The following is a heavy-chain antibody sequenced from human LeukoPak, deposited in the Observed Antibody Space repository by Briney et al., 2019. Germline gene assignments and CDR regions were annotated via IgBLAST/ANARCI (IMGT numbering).Heavy chain of an antibody. CDR1: GYTFTAHH. J-gene: IGHJ3*02. CDR3: ARAREESTGNYDAFDI. D-gene: IGHD1-1*01. CDR2: IKPDSGDT. V-gene: IGHV1-2*02. Sequence: GASVKASCKASGYTFTAHHMHWVRQAPGQGLEWRGWIKPDSGDTNYAQRFHGRVTMTRDKSITTAYMELSRVRYDDTAVYYCARAREESTGNYDAFDIWGQGTMVTVSS.